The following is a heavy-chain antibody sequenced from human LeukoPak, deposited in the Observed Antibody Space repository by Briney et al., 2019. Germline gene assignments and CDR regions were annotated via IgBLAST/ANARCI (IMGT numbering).Heavy chain of an antibody. CDR3: ARAPSEIGGYYPEYFRH. CDR1: GFTFSRYW. Sequence: QAGGSLRLSCAASGFTFSRYWMHWVRQAPGKGLVWVSRIKSDGSTNYADSVKGRFTTSRDNAKNTVSLQMNSLRAEDTGVYYCARAPSEIGGYYPEYFRHWGKGTLVTVSS. CDR2: IKSDGST. V-gene: IGHV3-74*01. D-gene: IGHD3-22*01. J-gene: IGHJ1*01.